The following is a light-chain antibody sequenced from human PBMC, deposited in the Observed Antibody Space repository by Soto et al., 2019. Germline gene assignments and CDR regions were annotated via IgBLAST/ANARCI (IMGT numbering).Light chain of an antibody. CDR1: KLGDKY. J-gene: IGLJ2*01. CDR2: QDS. V-gene: IGLV3-1*01. CDR3: QAWDSSPVV. Sequence: SYELTQPPSVSVSPGQTASITRSGDKLGDKYACWYQQKPGQSPVLVIYQDSKRPSGIPERFSGSNSGNTATLTISGTQAMDEADYYCQAWDSSPVVFGGGTKVTVL.